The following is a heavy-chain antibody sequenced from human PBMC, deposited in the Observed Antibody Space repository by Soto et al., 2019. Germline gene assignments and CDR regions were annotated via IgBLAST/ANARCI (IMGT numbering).Heavy chain of an antibody. V-gene: IGHV1-45*02. D-gene: IGHD3-9*01. CDR1: GYTFTYRY. CDR3: AREAKDDILTGYPAVGYYMDA. CDR2: ITPFNGNT. Sequence: GASVKVSCKASGYTFTYRYLHWVRQAPGQALEWMGWITPFNGNTNYAQKFQDRVTITRDRSMSTAYMELRSLRSDDTAVYYCAREAKDDILTGYPAVGYYMDAWGKGTTVTVSS. J-gene: IGHJ6*03.